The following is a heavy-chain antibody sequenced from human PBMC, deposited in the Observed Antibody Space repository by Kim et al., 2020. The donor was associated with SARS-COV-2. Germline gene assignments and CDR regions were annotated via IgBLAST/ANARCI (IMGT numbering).Heavy chain of an antibody. J-gene: IGHJ4*02. CDR2: IWYDGSNK. CDR1: GFTFSSYG. D-gene: IGHD3-22*01. V-gene: IGHV3-33*01. CDR3: ARGSPYYYDSSGYYAFNAHFDY. Sequence: GGSLRLSCAASGFTFSSYGMHWVRQAPGKGLEWVAVIWYDGSNKYYADSVKGRFTISRDNSKNTLYLQMNSLRAEDTAVYYCARGSPYYYDSSGYYAFNAHFDYWGQGTLVTVSS.